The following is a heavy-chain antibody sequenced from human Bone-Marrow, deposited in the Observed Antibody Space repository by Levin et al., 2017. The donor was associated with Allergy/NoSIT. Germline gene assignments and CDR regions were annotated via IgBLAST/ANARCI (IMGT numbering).Heavy chain of an antibody. CDR1: GGSISSGGYH. V-gene: IGHV4-31*03. CDR3: AREDGSTFDS. D-gene: IGHD5-24*01. CDR2: IYYSGST. J-gene: IGHJ4*02. Sequence: SQTLSLTCTVSGGSISSGGYHWSWIRQHAGKGLEWIGYIYYSGSTYYNPSLKSRAMISLDTPKNQFSLKVTSATAADAAVYYCAREDGSTFDSWGQGTLVTVSS.